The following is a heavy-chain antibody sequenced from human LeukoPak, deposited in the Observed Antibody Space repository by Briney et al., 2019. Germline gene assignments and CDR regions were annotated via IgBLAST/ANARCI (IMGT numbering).Heavy chain of an antibody. V-gene: IGHV1-2*02. Sequence: ASVKVSCKASGYTFTGYYMHWVRQAPGQGLEWMGWINPNSGGTNYAQKFQGRVTMTRDTSISTAYMERSRLRSDDTAVHYCPXXXXXXXSPXXXXYYXMDVWGXGTTVTVSS. CDR1: GYTFTGYY. CDR2: INPNSGGT. J-gene: IGHJ6*03. CDR3: PXXXXXXXSPXXXXYYXMDV.